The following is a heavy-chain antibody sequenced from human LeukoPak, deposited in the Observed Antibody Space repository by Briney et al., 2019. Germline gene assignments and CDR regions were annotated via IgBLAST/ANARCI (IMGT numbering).Heavy chain of an antibody. J-gene: IGHJ4*02. D-gene: IGHD6-19*01. CDR2: INPNSGGT. Sequence: ASVKVSCKASGYTSTGYYMHWVRQAPGQGLEWMGWINPNSGGTNYAQKFQGWVTMTRDTSISTAYMELSRLRSDDTAVYYCARGGYSSGWSVFDYWGQGTLVTVSS. CDR3: ARGGYSSGWSVFDY. V-gene: IGHV1-2*04. CDR1: GYTSTGYY.